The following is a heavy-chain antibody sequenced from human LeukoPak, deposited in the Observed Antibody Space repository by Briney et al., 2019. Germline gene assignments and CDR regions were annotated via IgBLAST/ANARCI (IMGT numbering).Heavy chain of an antibody. V-gene: IGHV3-23*01. Sequence: GGSLRLSCAASGFTFSSFIMSWVRQAPGKGLEWVSVISSSGGTTYYADSVKGRFTISRDNSKNTLYLQMNSLRAEDTAVYYCAKLQLVGYSSSWFDYWGQGTLVTVSS. CDR3: AKLQLVGYSSSWFDY. CDR2: ISSSGGTT. J-gene: IGHJ4*02. CDR1: GFTFSSFI. D-gene: IGHD6-13*01.